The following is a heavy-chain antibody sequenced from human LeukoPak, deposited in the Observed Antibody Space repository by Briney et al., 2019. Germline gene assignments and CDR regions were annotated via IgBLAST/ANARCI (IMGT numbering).Heavy chain of an antibody. CDR3: AAGLGFGESK. J-gene: IGHJ4*02. V-gene: IGHV1-2*02. CDR2: INPNSGGT. D-gene: IGHD3-10*01. CDR1: GYTFTGYY. Sequence: ASVKVSCKASGYTFTGYYMHWVRQAPGQGLEWMGWINPNSGGTNYAQNFQERVTITRDMSTSTAYMELSSLRSEDTAVYYCAAGLGFGESKWGQGTLVTVSS.